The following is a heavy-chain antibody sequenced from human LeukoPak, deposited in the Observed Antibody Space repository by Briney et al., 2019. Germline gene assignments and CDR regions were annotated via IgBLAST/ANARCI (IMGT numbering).Heavy chain of an antibody. CDR2: TYYRSKWYN. Sequence: SQTLSLACAISGDRVSSNSAAWKWIRQSPSRDLEWMGRTYYRSKWYNDYAVSLKSRIPINPDTSKNQFSLQLNSVTPEDTAVYYCTREGEVGTSWSWFDPWGQGTLVTVSS. J-gene: IGHJ5*02. CDR1: GDRVSSNSAA. V-gene: IGHV6-1*01. CDR3: TREGEVGTSWSWFDP. D-gene: IGHD1-26*01.